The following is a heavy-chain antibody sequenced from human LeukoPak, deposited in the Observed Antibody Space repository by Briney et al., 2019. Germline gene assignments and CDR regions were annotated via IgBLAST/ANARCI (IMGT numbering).Heavy chain of an antibody. V-gene: IGHV1-46*01. CDR1: GYTFTSYY. Sequence: ASVKVSCKASGYTFTSYYMHWVRQAPGQGLEWMGIINPSGGSTSYAQKFQGRVTMTRDMSTSTVYMELSSLRSEDTAVYYCARDLDGEGSGSYWRPAAAFDIWGQGTMVTVSS. J-gene: IGHJ3*02. CDR2: INPSGGST. D-gene: IGHD3-10*01. CDR3: ARDLDGEGSGSYWRPAAAFDI.